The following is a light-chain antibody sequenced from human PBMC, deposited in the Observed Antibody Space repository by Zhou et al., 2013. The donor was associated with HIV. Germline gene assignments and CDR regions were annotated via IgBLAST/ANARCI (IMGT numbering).Light chain of an antibody. J-gene: IGKJ4*01. Sequence: DIQMTQSPSTLSASVGDRVTITCRASQSIRGWLAWYQQKPGEAPKLLIFAASSLQSGVPSRFSGSGSGTEFTLTISSLQPEDFATYYCQEPEAFGGGTKVEIK. CDR2: AAS. CDR1: QSIRGW. CDR3: QEPEA. V-gene: IGKV1-5*01.